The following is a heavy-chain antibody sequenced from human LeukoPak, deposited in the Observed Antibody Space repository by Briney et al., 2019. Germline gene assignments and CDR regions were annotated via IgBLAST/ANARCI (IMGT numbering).Heavy chain of an antibody. Sequence: SETLSLTCTVSGGSISSGGYYWSWIRQHPGKGLEWIGYIYYSGSTYYNLSLKSRVTISVDTSKNQFSLKLSSVTAADTAVYYCARDKSSGYYLDYWGQGTLVTVSS. CDR1: GGSISSGGYY. CDR2: IYYSGST. CDR3: ARDKSSGYYLDY. V-gene: IGHV4-31*03. D-gene: IGHD3-22*01. J-gene: IGHJ4*02.